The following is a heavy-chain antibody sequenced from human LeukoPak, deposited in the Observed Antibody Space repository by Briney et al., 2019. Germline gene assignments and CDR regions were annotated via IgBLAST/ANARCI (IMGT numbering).Heavy chain of an antibody. CDR3: ARTPSKIFGVVISFDY. CDR2: ISYDGSNK. V-gene: IGHV3-30*04. Sequence: GGSLRLSCAASGFTFSSYAMHWVRQAPGKGLEWVAVISYDGSNKYYADSVKGRFTISRDDSKNTLYLQMNSLRAEDTAVYYCARTPSKIFGVVISFDYWGQGTLVTVSS. CDR1: GFTFSSYA. D-gene: IGHD3-3*01. J-gene: IGHJ4*02.